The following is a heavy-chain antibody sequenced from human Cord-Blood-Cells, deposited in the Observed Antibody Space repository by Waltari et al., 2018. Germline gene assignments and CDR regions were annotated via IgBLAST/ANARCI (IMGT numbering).Heavy chain of an antibody. CDR1: GFTVSSNY. J-gene: IGHJ6*02. CDR3: AREGPYYYGMDV. V-gene: IGHV3-53*02. Sequence: EVQLVETGGGLIQPGGSLRLSCAASGFTVSSNYMSWLRQAPGEGLEWVPVIYSGGSTYYADSVKGRFTISRDNSKNTLYLQMNSLRAEDTAVYYCAREGPYYYGMDVWGQGTTVTVSS. CDR2: IYSGGST.